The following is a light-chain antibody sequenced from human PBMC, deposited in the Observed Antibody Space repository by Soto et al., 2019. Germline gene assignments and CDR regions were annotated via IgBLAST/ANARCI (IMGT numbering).Light chain of an antibody. CDR3: QQYGTSSMYT. J-gene: IGKJ2*01. CDR1: QSVSSSY. V-gene: IGKV3-20*01. CDR2: GAS. Sequence: EIVLTQSPGTLSLSPGERATLSCRASQSVSSSYLTWYQQKPGLAPRLLIYGASSRATGIPDRFSGSGSGTDFTLTISGLEPEDFAVYYCQQYGTSSMYTFGQGTKLEIK.